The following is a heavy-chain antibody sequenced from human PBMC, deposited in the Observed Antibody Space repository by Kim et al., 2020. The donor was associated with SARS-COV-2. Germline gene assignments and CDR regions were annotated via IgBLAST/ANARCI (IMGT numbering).Heavy chain of an antibody. J-gene: IGHJ3*02. D-gene: IGHD3-22*01. CDR3: ARPGYDSSGRVAFDI. CDR1: GGSISSSSYY. Sequence: SETLSLTCTVSGGSISSSSYYWGWIRQPPGKGLEWIGSIYYSGSTYYNPSLKSRVTISVDTSKNQFSLKLSSVTAADTAVYYCARPGYDSSGRVAFDIWGQGTMVTVSS. CDR2: IYYSGST. V-gene: IGHV4-39*01.